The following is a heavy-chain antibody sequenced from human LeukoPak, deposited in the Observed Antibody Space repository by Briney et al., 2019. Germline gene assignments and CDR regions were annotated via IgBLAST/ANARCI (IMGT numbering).Heavy chain of an antibody. J-gene: IGHJ4*02. CDR3: AKDKHGRGIRGVPDY. CDR2: ISGDGGST. CDR1: GFTFDDYA. Sequence: PGGSLRLSCAASGFTFDDYAMHWVRQAPGKGLEWVSLISGDGGSTYYADSVKGRFTISRDNSKSSLYLQMNSLRTEDTALYYCAKDKHGRGIRGVPDYWGQGTLVTVSS. D-gene: IGHD3-10*01. V-gene: IGHV3-43*02.